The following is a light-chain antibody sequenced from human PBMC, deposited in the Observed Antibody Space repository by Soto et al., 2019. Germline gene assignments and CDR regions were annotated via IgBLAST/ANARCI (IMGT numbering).Light chain of an antibody. J-gene: IGLJ1*01. Sequence: QSVLTQPASVSGSPGQSITISCTGTTSDVGAYNYVSWYQQHPGKAPKVMIYDVSNRPSGVSDRFSGSKSGNTASLTISGLEADDEADYSCLSFAISSTYVFGTGTKLTVL. CDR2: DVS. V-gene: IGLV2-14*01. CDR3: LSFAISSTYV. CDR1: TSDVGAYNY.